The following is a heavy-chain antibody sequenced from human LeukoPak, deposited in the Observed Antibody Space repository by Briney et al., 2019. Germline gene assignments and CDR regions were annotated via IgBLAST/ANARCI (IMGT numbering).Heavy chain of an antibody. D-gene: IGHD5-18*01. Sequence: SETLSLTCTVSGGSISSYYWSWIRQPPGKGLEWIGYIYYSGSTNYNPSLKSRVTISVDTSKNQFSLKLSSVTAADTAVYYCARSGYSYDNFDYWGQGTLVAVSS. CDR2: IYYSGST. V-gene: IGHV4-59*01. J-gene: IGHJ4*02. CDR3: ARSGYSYDNFDY. CDR1: GGSISSYY.